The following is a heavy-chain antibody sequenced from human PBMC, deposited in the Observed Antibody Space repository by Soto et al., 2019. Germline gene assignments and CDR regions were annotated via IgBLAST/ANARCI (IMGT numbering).Heavy chain of an antibody. CDR1: GFSLNNYW. CDR3: MRGDTGYGNFDY. V-gene: IGHV3-74*01. CDR2: IYRDGTT. J-gene: IGHJ4*02. Sequence: GGPLRLYWAVSGFSLNNYWMHWVRQRPGKGLVWVARIYRDGTTSYADSVKGRFTISRDNAKNTVSLQMNSLKDEDTAVYYCMRGDTGYGNFDYWGQGTLVTVLL. D-gene: IGHD5-12*01.